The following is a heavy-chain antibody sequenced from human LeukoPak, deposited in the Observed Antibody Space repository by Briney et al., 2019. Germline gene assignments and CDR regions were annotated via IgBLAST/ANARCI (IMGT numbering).Heavy chain of an antibody. D-gene: IGHD4-11*01. CDR1: GGSISSGGYY. V-gene: IGHV4-31*03. CDR3: ARDTVTTARYYYYGMDV. Sequence: SETLSLTCTVSGGSISSGGYYWSWIRQHPGKGLEWIGYIYYSGSTYYNPSLKSRVTISVDTSKNQFSLKLSSATAADTAVYYCARDTVTTARYYYYGMDVWGQGTTVTVSS. J-gene: IGHJ6*02. CDR2: IYYSGST.